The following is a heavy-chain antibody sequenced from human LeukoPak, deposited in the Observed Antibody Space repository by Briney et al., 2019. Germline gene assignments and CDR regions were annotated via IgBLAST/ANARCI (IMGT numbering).Heavy chain of an antibody. CDR2: IYTSGST. Sequence: PSETLPLTCTVSGGSISSYYWSWIRQPAGKGLEWIGRIYTSGSTNYNPSLKSRVTISVDKSKNQLSLKLSSVTAADTAVYYCARVIAVAGELDYWGQGTLVTVSS. D-gene: IGHD6-19*01. CDR1: GGSISSYY. CDR3: ARVIAVAGELDY. V-gene: IGHV4-4*07. J-gene: IGHJ4*02.